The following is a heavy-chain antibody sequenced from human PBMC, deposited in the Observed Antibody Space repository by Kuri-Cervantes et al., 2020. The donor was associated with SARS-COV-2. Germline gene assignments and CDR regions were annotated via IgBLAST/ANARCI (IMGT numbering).Heavy chain of an antibody. CDR3: AKDRFGVHDF. CDR1: GFNFSTTD. J-gene: IGHJ4*02. D-gene: IGHD2-8*01. CDR2: ISDDGKKK. Sequence: GGSLRLSCTASGFNFSTTDMHWVRQTPGKGLEWVAVISDDGKKKKCVASGEGRFTISRDNSQNTLYLQVKSLKSEDTAMYYCAKDRFGVHDFWGQGTLVTVSS. V-gene: IGHV3-30*18.